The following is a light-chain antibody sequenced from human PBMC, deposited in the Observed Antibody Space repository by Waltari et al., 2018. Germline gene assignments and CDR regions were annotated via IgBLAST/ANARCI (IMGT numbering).Light chain of an antibody. J-gene: IGLJ2*01. V-gene: IGLV1-51*01. CDR3: GTWDSSLSAVV. CDR2: DNN. Sequence: QSVLTQPPSVSAAPGQRVPITCSGSRSNIGKNYVSWHQQLPGTAPKLLIYDNNKRPSGIPDRFSGSKSGTSATLGITGLQTGDEADYYCGTWDSSLSAVVFGGGTKLTVL. CDR1: RSNIGKNY.